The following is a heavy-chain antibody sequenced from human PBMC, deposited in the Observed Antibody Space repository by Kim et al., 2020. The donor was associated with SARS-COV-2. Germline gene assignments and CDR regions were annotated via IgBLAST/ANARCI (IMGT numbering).Heavy chain of an antibody. V-gene: IGHV4-34*01. CDR3: ARWPGYISFTGFNYYYYYGMDV. D-gene: IGHD6-19*01. CDR1: GGSFSDYY. J-gene: IGHJ6*02. Sequence: SETLSLTCAVYGGSFSDYYWSWIRQPPGKGLEWIGEINYSGSTNYNPSLKSRVTISVDTSKNQFSLKLSSVTAADTAVYYCARWPGYISFTGFNYYYYYGMDVWGQGTTVTVSS. CDR2: INYSGST.